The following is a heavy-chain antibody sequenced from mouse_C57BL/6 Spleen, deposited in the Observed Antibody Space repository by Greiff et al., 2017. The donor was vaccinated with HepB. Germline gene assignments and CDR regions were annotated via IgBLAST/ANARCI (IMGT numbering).Heavy chain of an antibody. D-gene: IGHD2-4*01. V-gene: IGHV5-12*01. CDR1: GFTFSDYY. J-gene: IGHJ4*01. CDR3: ARRDDYDGYYYAMDY. CDR2: ISNGGGST. Sequence: DVKLVESGGGLVQPGGSLKLSCAASGFTFSDYYMYWVRQTPEKRLEWVAYISNGGGSTYYPDTVKGRFTISRDNAKNTLYLQMSRLKSEDTAMYYCARRDDYDGYYYAMDYWGQGTSVTVSS.